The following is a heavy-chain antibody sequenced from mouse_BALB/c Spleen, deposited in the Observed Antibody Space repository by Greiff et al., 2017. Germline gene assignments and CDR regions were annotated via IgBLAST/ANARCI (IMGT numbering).Heavy chain of an antibody. CDR3: ARIYGRFAY. D-gene: IGHD1-1*02. Sequence: VQLQESGAELAKPGASVKMSCKASGYTFTSYWMHWVKQRPGQGLEWIGYINPSTGYTEYNQKFKDKATLTADKSSSTAYMQLSSLTSEDSAVYYCARIYGRFAYWGQGTLVTVSA. V-gene: IGHV1-7*01. CDR2: INPSTGYT. J-gene: IGHJ3*01. CDR1: GYTFTSYW.